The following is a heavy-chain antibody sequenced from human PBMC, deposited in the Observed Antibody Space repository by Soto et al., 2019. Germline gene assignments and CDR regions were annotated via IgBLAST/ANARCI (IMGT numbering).Heavy chain of an antibody. D-gene: IGHD3-3*01. CDR2: IYYSGST. V-gene: IGHV4-59*01. CDR1: GGSISSYY. J-gene: IGHJ6*03. CDR3: ARVNTYYDFWSGYTNYYYMDV. Sequence: PSETLSLTCTDSGGSISSYYWSWIRQPPGKGLEMIGYIYYSGSTNYNPSLKSRVTISVDTSKNQFSLKLSSVTAADTAVYYCARVNTYYDFWSGYTNYYYMDVWGKGTTVTVSS.